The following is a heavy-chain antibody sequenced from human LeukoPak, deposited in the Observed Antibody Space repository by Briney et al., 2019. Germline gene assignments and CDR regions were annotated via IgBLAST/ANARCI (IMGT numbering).Heavy chain of an antibody. CDR1: GYTFTSYG. V-gene: IGHV1-18*01. J-gene: IGHJ4*02. D-gene: IGHD6-6*01. Sequence: ASVKVSCKASGYTFTSYGISWVRQAPGQGLEWMGWISAYNGNTNYAQKLQGRVTMTTDTSTSTAYMELRSLRSDDTAVYYCARDDSSSFLYYFDYWGQGTLVTVSS. CDR3: ARDDSSSFLYYFDY. CDR2: ISAYNGNT.